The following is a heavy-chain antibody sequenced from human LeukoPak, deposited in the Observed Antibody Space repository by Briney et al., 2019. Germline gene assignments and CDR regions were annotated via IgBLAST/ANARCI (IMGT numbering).Heavy chain of an antibody. CDR2: MNPNSGNT. CDR1: GYTFTTYD. CDR3: ARGRGSGHKENWSDP. Sequence: ASVKVSCKASGYTFTTYDINWVRQATGQGLEWMGWMNPNSGNTGYAQKFQGRVTMTRNTSMTTAYMELSSLRSEDTAVYYCARGRGSGHKENWSDPWGQGTLVTVSS. D-gene: IGHD6-19*01. V-gene: IGHV1-8*01. J-gene: IGHJ5*02.